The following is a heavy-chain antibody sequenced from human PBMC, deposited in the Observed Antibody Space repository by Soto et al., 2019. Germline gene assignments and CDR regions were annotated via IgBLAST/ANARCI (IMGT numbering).Heavy chain of an antibody. Sequence: GGSLKISCKGSGYSFTSYWIGWGRQMPGKGLEWMGIIYPGDSDTIYRPSCQGQVTISADKSISTAYLQWSSLKASDTAVYYCAKDKGFIQPWFNWFDPWGQGTLVTV. CDR2: IYPGDSDT. V-gene: IGHV5-51*01. CDR1: GYSFTSYW. D-gene: IGHD5-18*01. CDR3: AKDKGFIQPWFNWFDP. J-gene: IGHJ5*02.